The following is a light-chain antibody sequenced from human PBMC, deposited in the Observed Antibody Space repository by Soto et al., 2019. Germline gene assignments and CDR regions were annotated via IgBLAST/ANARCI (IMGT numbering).Light chain of an antibody. CDR3: QQYVTLPYT. Sequence: DIQMTQSPTSLAASVGDRVTISCQASQDLTNFLNWYQQKPGEAPKLLIYDTTTLEEGVPSRFSGGGSGTDFTFTINGLQPEAAAIYSCQQYVTLPYTFGQGTKLEIK. J-gene: IGKJ2*01. CDR1: QDLTNF. V-gene: IGKV1-33*01. CDR2: DTT.